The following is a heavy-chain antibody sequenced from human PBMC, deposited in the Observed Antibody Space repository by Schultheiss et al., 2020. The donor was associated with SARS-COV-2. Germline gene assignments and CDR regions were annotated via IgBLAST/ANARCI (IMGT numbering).Heavy chain of an antibody. V-gene: IGHV4-34*01. CDR2: INHSGST. D-gene: IGHD6-19*01. J-gene: IGHJ4*02. CDR1: GGSFSGYH. CDR3: AMVEYSSGWY. Sequence: GSLRLSCAVYGGSFSGYHWSWIRQPPGKGLEWIGEINHSGSTNYNPSLKSRVTISVDKSKNQFSLKLSSVTAADTAVYYCAMVEYSSGWYWGQGTLVTVSS.